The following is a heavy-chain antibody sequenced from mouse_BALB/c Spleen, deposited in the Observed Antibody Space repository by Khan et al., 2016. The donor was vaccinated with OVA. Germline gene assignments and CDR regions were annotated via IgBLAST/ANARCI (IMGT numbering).Heavy chain of an antibody. Sequence: VQLKESGPGLVKPSQSLSLTCTVTGYSITSDYAWNWIRQFPGNKLEWMGSINYSGSTNYNPSLKSRISITRDTSKNQFFLQLNSVTTDDTATYYCARDGSRYNYAMDYWGQGTAVTVSS. CDR2: INYSGST. V-gene: IGHV3-2*02. CDR1: GYSITSDYA. J-gene: IGHJ4*01. D-gene: IGHD2-3*01. CDR3: ARDGSRYNYAMDY.